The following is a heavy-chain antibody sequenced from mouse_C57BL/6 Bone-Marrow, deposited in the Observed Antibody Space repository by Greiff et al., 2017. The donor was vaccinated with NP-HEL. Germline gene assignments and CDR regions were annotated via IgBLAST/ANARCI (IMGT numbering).Heavy chain of an antibody. CDR3: ARLRPDYFDY. CDR1: GYTFTSYW. CDR2: IYPSDSET. Sequence: QVQLQQPGAELVRPGSSVKLSCKASGYTFTSYWMDWVKQRPGQGLEWIGNIYPSDSETHYNQKFKDKATLTVDKSSSTAYMQLSSLTSEDSAVYYCARLRPDYFDYWGQGTTLTVSS. V-gene: IGHV1-61*01. J-gene: IGHJ2*01.